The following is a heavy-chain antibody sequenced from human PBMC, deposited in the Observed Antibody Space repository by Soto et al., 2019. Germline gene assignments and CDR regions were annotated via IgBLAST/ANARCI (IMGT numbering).Heavy chain of an antibody. V-gene: IGHV1-8*01. CDR2: MNPNSGNT. CDR1: GYTFTSYD. Sequence: QVQLVQSGAEVKKPGASVKVSCKASGYTFTSYDINWVRQATGQGLEWMGWMNPNSGNTGYAQKFQGRATMTRKTSISTGDLELSSLRAEDTAVYYCANSKYSRTGTRDEGGQGTLVTVSS. D-gene: IGHD6-13*01. CDR3: ANSKYSRTGTRDE. J-gene: IGHJ4*02.